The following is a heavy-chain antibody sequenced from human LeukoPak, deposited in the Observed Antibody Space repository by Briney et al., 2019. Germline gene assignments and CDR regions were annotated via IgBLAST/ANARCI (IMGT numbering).Heavy chain of an antibody. V-gene: IGHV3-15*01. CDR3: ATDGISEETATDY. D-gene: IGHD5-18*01. CDR2: IKSKSDGGTT. J-gene: IGHJ4*02. Sequence: GGSLRLSCAASGFTFSNYSMNWVRQAPGKGLEWDGRIKSKSDGGTTDYAAPVKGRFIISRDDSKNTLYLQMNSLKTEDTAVYFCATDGISEETATDYWGQGTLVTVSS. CDR1: GFTFSNYS.